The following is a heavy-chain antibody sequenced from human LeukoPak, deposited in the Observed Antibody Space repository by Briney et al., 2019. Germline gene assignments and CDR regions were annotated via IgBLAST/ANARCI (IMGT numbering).Heavy chain of an antibody. J-gene: IGHJ4*02. CDR2: ISWNSGSI. D-gene: IGHD3-22*01. V-gene: IGHV3-9*01. Sequence: GRSLRLSCAASGFTFDDYAMHWVRQAPGKGLEWVSGISWNSGSIGYADSVKGRFTISRDNAKNSLYLQTNSLRAEDTALYYCAKDADSSGYAVFDYWGQGTLVTVSS. CDR3: AKDADSSGYAVFDY. CDR1: GFTFDDYA.